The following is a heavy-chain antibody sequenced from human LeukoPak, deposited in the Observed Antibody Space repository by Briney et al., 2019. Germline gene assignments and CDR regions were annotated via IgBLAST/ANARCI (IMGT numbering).Heavy chain of an antibody. J-gene: IGHJ4*02. D-gene: IGHD3-3*01. CDR3: ATEYYDFWSGYSSFDY. Sequence: GASVKVSCKASGYTFTSYGISWVRQAPGQGLEWMGGIIPIFGTANYAQKFQGRVTITTDEFTSTAYMELSSLRSEDTAVYYCATEYYDFWSGYSSFDYWGQGTLVTVSS. CDR1: GYTFTSYG. V-gene: IGHV1-69*05. CDR2: IIPIFGTA.